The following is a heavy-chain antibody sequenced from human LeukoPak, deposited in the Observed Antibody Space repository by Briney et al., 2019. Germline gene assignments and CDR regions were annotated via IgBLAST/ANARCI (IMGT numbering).Heavy chain of an antibody. Sequence: GASVKVSCKASGYTFTRYDINGVRQATGQGLEWMGWMNPNSGNTGYAQKCQGSVTVTRNGSISTAYMELSRLRSEGTGVYYCARGGYGSEPSDYWGQGTLVTVSS. CDR2: MNPNSGNT. CDR1: GYTFTRYD. V-gene: IGHV1-8*01. J-gene: IGHJ4*02. D-gene: IGHD3-10*01. CDR3: ARGGYGSEPSDY.